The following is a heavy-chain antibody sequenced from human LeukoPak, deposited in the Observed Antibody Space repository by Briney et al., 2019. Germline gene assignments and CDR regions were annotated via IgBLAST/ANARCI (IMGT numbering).Heavy chain of an antibody. CDR2: IIPIFGTA. Sequence: SVKVSCKASGGTFSSYAISWVRQAPGQGLEWMGGIIPIFGTANYAQKFQGRVTITADESTSTAYMELSSLRSEDTAVYYCARGRFLEWLLWDWFDPWGQGTLVTVSS. D-gene: IGHD3-3*01. J-gene: IGHJ5*02. CDR3: ARGRFLEWLLWDWFDP. CDR1: GGTFSSYA. V-gene: IGHV1-69*13.